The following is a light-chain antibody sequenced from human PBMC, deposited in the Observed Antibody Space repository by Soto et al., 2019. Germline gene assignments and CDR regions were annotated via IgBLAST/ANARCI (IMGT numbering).Light chain of an antibody. CDR2: WAS. CDR1: QSVLYSSNNKDY. CDR3: QQYYSTPCT. J-gene: IGKJ2*02. Sequence: DIVMTQSPDPLAVSLGERATIDCKSSQSVLYSSNNKDYLAWYQQKPGQPPKLLIYWASTRESGVPDRFSGNGSGTDFTLTIRSLQTEDVAVYYCQQYYSTPCTFGQGTKLEIK. V-gene: IGKV4-1*01.